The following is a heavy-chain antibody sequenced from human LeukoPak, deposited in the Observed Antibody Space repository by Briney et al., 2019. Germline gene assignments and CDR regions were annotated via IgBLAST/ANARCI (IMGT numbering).Heavy chain of an antibody. CDR1: GVSISSHY. CDR2: IYYSGST. CDR3: ARDGDSSSLAFDI. D-gene: IGHD6-6*01. J-gene: IGHJ3*02. Sequence: SETLSLTCTVSGVSISSHYWSWIRQPPGKGLEWIGYIYYSGSTNYNPSLKSRVTISVDTSKNQFSLKLSSVTAADTAVYYCARDGDSSSLAFDIWGQGTMVTVSS. V-gene: IGHV4-59*11.